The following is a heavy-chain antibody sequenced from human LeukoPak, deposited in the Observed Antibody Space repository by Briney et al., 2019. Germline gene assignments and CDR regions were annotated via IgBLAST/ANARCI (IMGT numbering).Heavy chain of an antibody. V-gene: IGHV4-39*01. D-gene: IGHD4-23*01. Sequence: SETLSLTCTVSGGSISSGSHHWGWFRQSPGKGLEWIGSIYYSRTTYYNPSLNSRVTISVVTSKNQFSLQLNSVTAADTAVYYCVRHDGRSGGTMDALDSWGQGSLVTVSS. J-gene: IGHJ4*02. CDR2: IYYSRTT. CDR1: GGSISSGSHH. CDR3: VRHDGRSGGTMDALDS.